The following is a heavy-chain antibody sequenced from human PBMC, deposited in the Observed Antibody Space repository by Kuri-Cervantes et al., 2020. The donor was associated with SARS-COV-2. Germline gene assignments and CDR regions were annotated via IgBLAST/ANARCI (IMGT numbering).Heavy chain of an antibody. CDR1: GFTFSDHY. V-gene: IGHV3-72*01. CDR3: ARGNHYDSSGYFYYYGMVV. CDR2: TRNKANSYTT. J-gene: IGHJ6*02. Sequence: GESLKISCAASGFTFSDHYMDWVRQAPGKGLEWVGRTRNKANSYTTEYAASVKGRFTISRDDSKNSLYLQMNSLKTEDTAVYYCARGNHYDSSGYFYYYGMVVWGQGTTVTVSS. D-gene: IGHD3-22*01.